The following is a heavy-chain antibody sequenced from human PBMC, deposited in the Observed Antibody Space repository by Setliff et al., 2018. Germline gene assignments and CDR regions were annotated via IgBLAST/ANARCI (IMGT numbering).Heavy chain of an antibody. CDR2: IYPGDSDT. CDR1: GYTFANYW. V-gene: IGHV5-51*01. J-gene: IGHJ3*02. D-gene: IGHD6-13*01. CDR3: ARPRTSSNPDSDSSDI. Sequence: GESLKISCKGSGYTFANYWIGWVRQMPGKGLEWMGIIYPGDSDTRYSPSFRGQVTISADKSISTAYLQWSSLKASDTAMYYCARPRTSSNPDSDSSDIWGQGTPVTVSS.